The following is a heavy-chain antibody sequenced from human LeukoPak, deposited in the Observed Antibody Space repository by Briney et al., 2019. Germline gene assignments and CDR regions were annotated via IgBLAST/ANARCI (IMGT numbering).Heavy chain of an antibody. D-gene: IGHD2-2*01. CDR1: GFTFSSYA. J-gene: IGHJ1*01. Sequence: GGSLRLSCAASGFTFSSYAMSWVRQAPGKGLEWVSTFSSSGGSTYYADSVKGRFTISRDNSKNTLYLQMNSLRAEDTAVYYCAGDIVVVPAAMGYFQHWGQGTLVTVSS. V-gene: IGHV3-23*01. CDR2: FSSSGGST. CDR3: AGDIVVVPAAMGYFQH.